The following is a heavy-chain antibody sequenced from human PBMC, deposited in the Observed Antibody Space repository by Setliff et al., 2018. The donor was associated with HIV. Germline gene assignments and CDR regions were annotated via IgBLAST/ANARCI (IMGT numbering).Heavy chain of an antibody. CDR3: ARDQIRSRYYYYYTDD. D-gene: IGHD3-10*01. CDR2: ISSISSYK. V-gene: IGHV3-11*06. Sequence: GGSLRLSCAASGFTFSDHYMSWIRQAPGKGLEWVSYISSISSYKNYAESVKGRFTISRDNAKNSLYLHMNTLRADDTAVYFCARDQIRSRYYYYYTDDWGKGTLGTVSS. J-gene: IGHJ6*03. CDR1: GFTFSDHY.